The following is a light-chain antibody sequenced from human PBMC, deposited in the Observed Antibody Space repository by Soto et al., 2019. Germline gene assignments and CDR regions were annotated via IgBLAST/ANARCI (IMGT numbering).Light chain of an antibody. Sequence: DAVLTQSPLSLPVTPGQPASISYRSSQSLEYSDGKTYLNWYQQRPGQSPRRLIYKVSNRDFGVPDRFSGSGSGTAFTLEISRVEAEDVGVYYCMQGSYWPWTFGQGTKVEIK. J-gene: IGKJ1*01. CDR1: QSLEYSDGKTY. CDR3: MQGSYWPWT. CDR2: KVS. V-gene: IGKV2-30*01.